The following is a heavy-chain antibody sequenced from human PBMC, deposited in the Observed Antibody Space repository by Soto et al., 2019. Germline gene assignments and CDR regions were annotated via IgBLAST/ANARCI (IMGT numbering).Heavy chain of an antibody. CDR1: GFTFSSYG. CDR2: IWHDGGNK. V-gene: IGHV3-33*07. CDR3: ARDGDVNTGFGKDY. Sequence: GGSLRLSCAASGFTFSSYGMYWVRQAPGKGLEWVAFIWHDGGNKFYAESVKGRFTISRDNSKNTLYPQMTSLSAEDTAMYYCARDGDVNTGFGKDYWGQGTLVTVSS. D-gene: IGHD3-16*01. J-gene: IGHJ4*02.